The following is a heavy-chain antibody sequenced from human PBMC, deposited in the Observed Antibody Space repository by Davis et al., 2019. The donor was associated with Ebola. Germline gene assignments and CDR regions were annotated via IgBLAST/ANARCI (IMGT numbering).Heavy chain of an antibody. J-gene: IGHJ4*02. CDR3: ARDLAYYDSSGYYI. D-gene: IGHD3-22*01. CDR2: ISSSSSYI. Sequence: PGGSLRLSCAASGFTSSSYSMNWVRQAPGKGLEWVSSISSSSSYIYYADSVKGRFTISRDNAKNSLYLQMNSLRAEDTAVYYCARDLAYYDSSGYYIWGQGTLVTVSS. V-gene: IGHV3-21*01. CDR1: GFTSSSYS.